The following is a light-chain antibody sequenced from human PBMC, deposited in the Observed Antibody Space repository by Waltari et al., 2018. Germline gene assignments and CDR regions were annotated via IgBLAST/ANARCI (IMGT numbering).Light chain of an antibody. Sequence: SYELAQPPSVSVSPGQTATIACSGDTSGDKFVSWYQQKPGQSPVLVIHQDTKRPSWITERFSGSNSGNTATLTISGTQALDEADYYCQAWDSTTVVFGGGTKLTAL. CDR2: QDT. V-gene: IGLV3-1*01. CDR3: QAWDSTTVV. J-gene: IGLJ2*01. CDR1: TSGDKF.